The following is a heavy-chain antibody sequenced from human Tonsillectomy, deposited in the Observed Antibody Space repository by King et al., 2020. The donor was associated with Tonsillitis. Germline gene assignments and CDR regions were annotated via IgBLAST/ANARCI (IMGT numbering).Heavy chain of an antibody. CDR2: LDWDDDK. CDR1: GFSLSTSGMR. CDR3: ARTADSSSSAYFDY. Sequence: VTLKESGPALVKPTQTLTLTCTFSGFSLSTSGMRVSWIRQPPGKALEWLARLDWDDDKFYSTSLKTRLTISKDTPKNQVVLTMTNMDPVDTATYYCARTADSSSSAYFDYWGQGTLVTVSS. D-gene: IGHD6-6*01. V-gene: IGHV2-70*04. J-gene: IGHJ4*02.